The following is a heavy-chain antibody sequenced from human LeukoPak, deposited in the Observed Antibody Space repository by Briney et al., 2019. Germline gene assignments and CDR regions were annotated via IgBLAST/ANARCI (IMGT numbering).Heavy chain of an antibody. V-gene: IGHV3-11*01. D-gene: IGHD4-23*01. CDR1: GFTFSDYY. J-gene: IGHJ4*02. Sequence: GGSLRLSCAASGFTFSDYYMSWIRQAPGKGLEWISYISNSDGTIYYADSVKGRFTISRDNSKNTLYLQMNSLRAEDTAVYYCAKLVHSVVTTSYWGQGTLVTVSS. CDR3: AKLVHSVVTTSY. CDR2: ISNSDGTI.